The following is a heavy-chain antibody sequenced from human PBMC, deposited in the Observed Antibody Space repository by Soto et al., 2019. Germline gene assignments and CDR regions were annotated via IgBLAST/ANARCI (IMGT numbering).Heavy chain of an antibody. D-gene: IGHD2-21*02. V-gene: IGHV4-34*01. Sequence: QAQLQQWGTGLLKPSETLSLTCAVYGGSLSGNYWGWIRQPPGKGLEWIGETHHSGSTAYNPSLKSRVTISVDTSRNQFSLKLNSVTAADTAVCYCARTTAAIHLNYWSQGTLVTVSS. CDR2: THHSGST. J-gene: IGHJ4*02. CDR3: ARTTAAIHLNY. CDR1: GGSLSGNY.